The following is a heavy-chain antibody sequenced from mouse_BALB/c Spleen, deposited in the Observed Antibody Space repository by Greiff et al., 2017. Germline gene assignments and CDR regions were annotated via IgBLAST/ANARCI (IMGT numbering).Heavy chain of an antibody. J-gene: IGHJ4*01. CDR1: GFNIKDTY. Sequence: VHVKQSGAELVKPGASVKLSCTASGFNIKDTYMHWVKQRPEQGLEWIGRIDPANGNTKYDPKFQGKATITADTSSNTAYLQLSSLTSEDTAVYYCARWEPNYYAMDYWGQGTSVTVSS. V-gene: IGHV14-3*02. CDR3: ARWEPNYYAMDY. CDR2: IDPANGNT. D-gene: IGHD4-1*01.